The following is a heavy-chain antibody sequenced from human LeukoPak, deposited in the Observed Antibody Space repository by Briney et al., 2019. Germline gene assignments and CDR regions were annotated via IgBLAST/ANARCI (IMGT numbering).Heavy chain of an antibody. D-gene: IGHD3-3*01. CDR1: GGTFSSYA. V-gene: IGHV1-69*13. CDR2: IIPIFGTA. Sequence: SVKVSCKASGGTFSSYAISWVRQAPGQGLEWMGGIIPIFGTANYAQKFQGRVTITADESTSTTYMELSSLRSEDTAVYYCARAYWSQNRWDYFDYWGQGTLVTVSS. J-gene: IGHJ4*02. CDR3: ARAYWSQNRWDYFDY.